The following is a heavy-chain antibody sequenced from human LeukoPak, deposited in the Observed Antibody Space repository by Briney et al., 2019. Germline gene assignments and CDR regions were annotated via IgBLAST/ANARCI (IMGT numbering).Heavy chain of an antibody. CDR3: ASLVVVAATSTVTDY. CDR1: GGTFSSYA. J-gene: IGHJ4*02. CDR2: IIPILGIA. V-gene: IGHV1-69*04. Sequence: AASVKVSCKASGGTFSSYAISWVRQAPGQGLEWMGRIIPILGIANYAQKFQGRVTITADKSTSTAYMELSSLRSEDTAVYYCASLVVVAATSTVTDYWGQGTLVTVSS. D-gene: IGHD2-15*01.